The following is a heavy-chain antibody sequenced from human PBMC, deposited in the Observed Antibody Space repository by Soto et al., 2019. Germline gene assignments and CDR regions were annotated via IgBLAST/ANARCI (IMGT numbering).Heavy chain of an antibody. V-gene: IGHV4-59*01. Sequence: SGTLSLTCTVSGGSISSYYWSWILQPPGKGLEWIGYIYYSGSTNYNPSLKSRVTISVDTSKNQFSLKLSSVTAADTAVYYCAREVRGRGYPNWFDPWGQGTLVTVSS. D-gene: IGHD5-18*01. J-gene: IGHJ5*02. CDR3: AREVRGRGYPNWFDP. CDR1: GGSISSYY. CDR2: IYYSGST.